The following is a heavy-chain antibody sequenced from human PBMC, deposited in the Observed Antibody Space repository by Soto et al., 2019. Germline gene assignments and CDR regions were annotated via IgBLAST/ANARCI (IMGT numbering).Heavy chain of an antibody. J-gene: IGHJ6*03. CDR2: ISYDGSNK. CDR1: GFTFSSYG. Sequence: QVQLVESGGGVVQPGRSLRLSCAASGFTFSSYGMHWFRQAPGKGLEWLAVISYDGSNKYYADSVKGRFTISRDNSKNTLYLQMNSLRAEDTAVYYCAKDTRILTYYYYMDVWGKGTTVTVSS. V-gene: IGHV3-30*18. CDR3: AKDTRILTYYYYMDV.